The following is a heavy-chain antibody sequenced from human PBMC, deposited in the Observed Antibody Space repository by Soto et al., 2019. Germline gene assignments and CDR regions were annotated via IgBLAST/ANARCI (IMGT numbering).Heavy chain of an antibody. J-gene: IGHJ4*02. Sequence: EVQLVESGGGLVRPVGSLRLSCATSGFIFTHALLYWARQAPGKGLEWVGRVKTKAQGERKDYGEAVQGRVTISRDDSKNSLHLQMTSLRTEDTAVYYCTTGSVEGYWGQGVLVTVSS. D-gene: IGHD2-15*01. V-gene: IGHV3-15*07. CDR2: VKTKAQGERK. CDR3: TTGSVEGY. CDR1: GFIFTHAL.